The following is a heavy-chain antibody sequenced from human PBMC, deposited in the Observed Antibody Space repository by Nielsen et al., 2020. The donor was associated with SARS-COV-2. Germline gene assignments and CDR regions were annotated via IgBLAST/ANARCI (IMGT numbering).Heavy chain of an antibody. CDR3: ARGGGVNHYFDF. CDR2: VSGSSYFT. Sequence: GGSLRLSCEASGFTFSSYSLNWVRQAPGKGLEWVSFVSGSSYFTHYADSVRVRFTVSRDNARNTLYLQMHSLKPEDTAVYFCARGGGVNHYFDFWGQGALVTVSS. D-gene: IGHD3-10*01. V-gene: IGHV3-21*01. J-gene: IGHJ4*02. CDR1: GFTFSSYS.